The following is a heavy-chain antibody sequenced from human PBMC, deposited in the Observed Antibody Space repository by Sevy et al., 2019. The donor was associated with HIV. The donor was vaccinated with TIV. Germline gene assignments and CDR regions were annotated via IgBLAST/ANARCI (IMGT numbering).Heavy chain of an antibody. CDR2: ISGTGGTT. CDR3: AKDRIEGARKLDY. Sequence: GGSLRLSCAASGFTFGNYAMTWVRQAAGKGLEWVSSISGTGGTTYYADSVKGRFTISRDNPKNTLYIQLNRLRAEDTAVYYCAKDRIEGARKLDYWGQGTLVTVAS. D-gene: IGHD1-26*01. V-gene: IGHV3-23*01. CDR1: GFTFGNYA. J-gene: IGHJ4*02.